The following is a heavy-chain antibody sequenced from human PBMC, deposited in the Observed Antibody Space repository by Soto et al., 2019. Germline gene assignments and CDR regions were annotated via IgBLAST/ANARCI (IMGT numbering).Heavy chain of an antibody. CDR1: GGTFSSYT. Sequence: GASVKVSCKASGGTFSSYTISWVRQAPGQGLEWMGRIIPILGIANYAQKFQGRVTITADKSTSTAYMELSSLRSEDTAVYYCASLPRPYNWNYVFWFDPWGQGTLVTVSS. CDR3: ASLPRPYNWNYVFWFDP. D-gene: IGHD1-7*01. V-gene: IGHV1-69*02. CDR2: IIPILGIA. J-gene: IGHJ5*02.